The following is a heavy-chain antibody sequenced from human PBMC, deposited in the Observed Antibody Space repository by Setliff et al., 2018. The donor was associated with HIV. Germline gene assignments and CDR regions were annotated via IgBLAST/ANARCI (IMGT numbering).Heavy chain of an antibody. D-gene: IGHD3-22*01. V-gene: IGHV3-7*01. CDR3: ARDLRLDYYDSSGYPYAFDI. CDR2: IKQDGSEK. Sequence: ESLKISCVASGFTFSSYWMSWVRQAPGKGLEWVANIKQDGSEKYYVDSVKGRFTISRDNAKNSLYLQMNSLRAEDTAVYYCARDLRLDYYDSSGYPYAFDIWGQGTMVTVSS. J-gene: IGHJ3*02. CDR1: GFTFSSYW.